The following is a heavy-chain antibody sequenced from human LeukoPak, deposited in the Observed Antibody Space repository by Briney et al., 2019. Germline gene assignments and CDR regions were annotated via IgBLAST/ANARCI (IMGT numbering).Heavy chain of an antibody. V-gene: IGHV3-74*01. J-gene: IGHJ4*02. CDR1: GFTFSSYW. Sequence: GGSLRLSCAASGFTFSSYWMHWVRQAPGKGLVWVSRINSDGGTTNYADSVKGRFTISRDNAKNTLYLQMNSLRADDTAVYYCARSRWLDAFDYWGQGTLVTVSS. CDR2: INSDGGTT. CDR3: ARSRWLDAFDY. D-gene: IGHD6-19*01.